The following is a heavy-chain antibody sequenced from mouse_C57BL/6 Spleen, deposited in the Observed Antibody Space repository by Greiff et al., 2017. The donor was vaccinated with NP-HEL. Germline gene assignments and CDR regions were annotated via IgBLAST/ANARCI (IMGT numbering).Heavy chain of an antibody. J-gene: IGHJ3*01. Sequence: EVKLQESGPGLVKPSQSLSLTCSVTGYSITSGYYWNWIRQFPGNKLEWMGYISYDGSNNYNPSLKNRISITRDTSKNQFFLKLNSVTTEDTATYYCAKKDYYGSSPWFAYWGQGTLVTVSA. D-gene: IGHD1-1*01. CDR1: GYSITSGYY. CDR3: AKKDYYGSSPWFAY. CDR2: ISYDGSN. V-gene: IGHV3-6*01.